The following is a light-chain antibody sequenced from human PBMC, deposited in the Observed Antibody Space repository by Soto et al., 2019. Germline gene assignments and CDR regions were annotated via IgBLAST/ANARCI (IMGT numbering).Light chain of an antibody. CDR3: SSYAGSNNPVV. CDR2: EVS. Sequence: QSVLTQPPSASWSPGQSVTISCTGTSSDVGGYNYVSWYQQHPGKAPKLMIYEVSKRPSGVPDRFSGSKSGNTASLTVSGLQAEDEADYYCSSYAGSNNPVVFGGGTKVTVL. V-gene: IGLV2-8*01. J-gene: IGLJ2*01. CDR1: SSDVGGYNY.